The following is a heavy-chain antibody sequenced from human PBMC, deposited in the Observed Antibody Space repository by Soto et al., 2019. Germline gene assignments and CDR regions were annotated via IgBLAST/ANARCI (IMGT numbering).Heavy chain of an antibody. CDR2: INPNSGGT. D-gene: IGHD2-15*01. V-gene: IGHV1-2*04. CDR3: ARGVSVWYQPTYFDY. Sequence: QVQLVQSGAEVKKPGASVKVSCKASGYTFTGYYMHWVRQAPGQGLEWMGWINPNSGGTNYAQKFQGWVTMTRDTSISTAYMELSRLRSDDTAVYYCARGVSVWYQPTYFDYWGQGTLVTVSS. CDR1: GYTFTGYY. J-gene: IGHJ4*02.